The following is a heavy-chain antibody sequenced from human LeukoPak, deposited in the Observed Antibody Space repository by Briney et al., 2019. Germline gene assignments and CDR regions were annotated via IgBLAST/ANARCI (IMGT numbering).Heavy chain of an antibody. D-gene: IGHD1-26*01. V-gene: IGHV3-73*01. Sequence: GGSLRLSCAASGFTFSSYEMNWVRQASGKGLEWVGRIRSKANSYATAYAASVKGRFTISRDDSKNTAYLQMNSLKTEDSAVYHCTRGYSGISVYAFDIWGQGTMVTVSS. J-gene: IGHJ3*02. CDR3: TRGYSGISVYAFDI. CDR2: IRSKANSYAT. CDR1: GFTFSSYE.